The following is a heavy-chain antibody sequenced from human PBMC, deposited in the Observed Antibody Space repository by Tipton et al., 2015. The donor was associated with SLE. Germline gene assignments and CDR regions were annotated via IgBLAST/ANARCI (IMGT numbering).Heavy chain of an antibody. J-gene: IGHJ4*02. V-gene: IGHV3-23*01. D-gene: IGHD1-26*01. CDR3: AKDAFTYSGSTTGYFDF. CDR2: IGGSGGNT. Sequence: GLVKPSETLSITCTVSGASFNGDHWNWIRQPLGKGLEWVSAIGGSGGNTYYADSVKGRFTISKDYSKDTLFLQMNSLRAEDTAIYYCAKDAFTYSGSTTGYFDFWGQGTLVTVSS. CDR1: GASFNGDH.